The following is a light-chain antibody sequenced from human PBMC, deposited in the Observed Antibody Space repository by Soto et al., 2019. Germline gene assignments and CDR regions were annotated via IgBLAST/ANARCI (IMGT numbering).Light chain of an antibody. CDR3: QQYGSSPRT. V-gene: IGKV3-20*01. CDR2: GTS. Sequence: DIVLTQSPATLSLSPGERATLSCRASQSVATSYLGWYQQKPGQAPRLLIYGTSNRAADIPDRFSGSGSGTDFTLTISRLEPEDSAVYYCQQYGSSPRTFGQGTKVDIK. CDR1: QSVATSY. J-gene: IGKJ1*01.